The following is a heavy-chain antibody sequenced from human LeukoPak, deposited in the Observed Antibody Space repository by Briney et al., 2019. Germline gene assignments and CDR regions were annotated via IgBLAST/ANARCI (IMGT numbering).Heavy chain of an antibody. CDR2: INHSGST. V-gene: IGHV4-34*01. Sequence: SETLSLTCAVYGGSFSGYYWSWIRQPPGKGLEWIGEINHSGSTNYNPSLKSRVTISVDTSKNQSSLKLSSVTAEDTAVYYCATADSSSWLPIDYWGQGTLVTVSS. CDR3: ATADSSSWLPIDY. D-gene: IGHD6-13*01. CDR1: GGSFSGYY. J-gene: IGHJ4*02.